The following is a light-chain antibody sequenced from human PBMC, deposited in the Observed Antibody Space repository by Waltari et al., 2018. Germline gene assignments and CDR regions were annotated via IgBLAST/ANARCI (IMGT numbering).Light chain of an antibody. CDR1: SSDVGGYNY. J-gene: IGLJ3*02. Sequence: QSALTQPRSVSGSPGQSVTISCTGTSSDVGGYNYVSWYQPHPGKAPKLMLYDVSKRPSVVPDRFSGSKSGNTASLTISGLQAEDEADYYCCSYAGSWVFGGGTKLTLL. V-gene: IGLV2-11*01. CDR3: CSYAGSWV. CDR2: DVS.